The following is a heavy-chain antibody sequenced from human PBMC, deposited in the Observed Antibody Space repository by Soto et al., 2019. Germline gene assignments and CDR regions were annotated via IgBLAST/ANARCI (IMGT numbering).Heavy chain of an antibody. D-gene: IGHD3-3*01. CDR1: GYTFTSYG. J-gene: IGHJ3*02. Sequence: ASVKVSCKASGYTFTSYGISWVRQAPGQGLEWKGWISAYNGNTNYAQKLQGRVTMTTDTSTSTAYMELRSLRSDDTAVYYCARTLSTYYDFWSGPDAFDIWGQGTMVTVSS. V-gene: IGHV1-18*01. CDR2: ISAYNGNT. CDR3: ARTLSTYYDFWSGPDAFDI.